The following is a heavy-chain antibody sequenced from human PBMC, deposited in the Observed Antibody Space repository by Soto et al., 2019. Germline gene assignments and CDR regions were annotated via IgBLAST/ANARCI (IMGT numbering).Heavy chain of an antibody. D-gene: IGHD3-3*01. J-gene: IGHJ6*02. CDR3: AGRYYFWSGYYKANYYYYYGMDV. Sequence: PSETLCLTCTVSGGSISSSSYYWGWIRYPPGKGLEWIGSIYYSGSTYYNPAVKSGVTISVDTGKNQFSLKLSSVTAADTAVYYCAGRYYFWSGYYKANYYYYYGMDVWGQGTTVT. CDR1: GGSISSSSYY. V-gene: IGHV4-39*01. CDR2: IYYSGST.